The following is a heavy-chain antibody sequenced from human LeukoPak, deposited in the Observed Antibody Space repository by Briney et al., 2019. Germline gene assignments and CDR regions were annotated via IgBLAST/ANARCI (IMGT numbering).Heavy chain of an antibody. CDR1: GFSVSSNY. Sequence: GGSLRLSCAASGFSVSSNYMSWVRHAPGKGLEWVSVIYSGGSTYYADSVKGRFTISRDNSKNTLYLQMNSLRAEDTAVYYCARGYSSSWYVFDYWGQGTLVTVSS. D-gene: IGHD6-13*01. J-gene: IGHJ4*02. V-gene: IGHV3-53*01. CDR2: IYSGGST. CDR3: ARGYSSSWYVFDY.